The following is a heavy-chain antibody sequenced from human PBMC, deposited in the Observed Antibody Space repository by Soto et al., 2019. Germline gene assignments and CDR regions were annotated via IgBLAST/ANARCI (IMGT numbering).Heavy chain of an antibody. CDR2: INAGNGNT. D-gene: IGHD3-3*01. J-gene: IGHJ3*02. CDR1: GYTFTTYA. Sequence: ASVKVSCKTSGYTFTTYAIHWVRQAPGQRLEWMGWINAGNGNTKYSQKFQDRVTITRDTSASSAYMALRSLRSEDTAVYYCAREHDSLSLYDYDIRGQGTMVTVSS. CDR3: AREHDSLSLYDYDI. V-gene: IGHV1-3*01.